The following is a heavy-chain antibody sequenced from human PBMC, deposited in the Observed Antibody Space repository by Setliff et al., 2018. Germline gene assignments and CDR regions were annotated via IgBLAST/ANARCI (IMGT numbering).Heavy chain of an antibody. CDR1: GGSISSSSYY. Sequence: SETLSLTCIVSGGSISSSSYYWGWIRQPPGKGLEWIGSIDYSGTIYYNPSLKSRVTISVDTSKNQVSLKLSSVTAADTAVYYCARTPVVVTLRNAFDIWGQGTMVTVSS. J-gene: IGHJ3*02. CDR2: IDYSGTI. CDR3: ARTPVVVTLRNAFDI. V-gene: IGHV4-39*07. D-gene: IGHD2-21*02.